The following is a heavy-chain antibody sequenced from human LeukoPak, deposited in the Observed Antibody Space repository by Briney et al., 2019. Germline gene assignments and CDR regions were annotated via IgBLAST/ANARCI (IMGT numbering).Heavy chain of an antibody. J-gene: IGHJ6*02. CDR2: ISGSSTYI. CDR1: GFTFSSYS. V-gene: IGHV3-21*01. CDR3: ARPHPRTVFGVFSYYYGMDV. D-gene: IGHD3-3*01. Sequence: GGSLRLSCAVSGFTFSSYSMNWVRQAPGKGLEWVSSISGSSTYIYYADSVKGRFIISRDNAKNSLYLQMNSLRAEDTAVYYCARPHPRTVFGVFSYYYGMDVWGQGTTVTVSS.